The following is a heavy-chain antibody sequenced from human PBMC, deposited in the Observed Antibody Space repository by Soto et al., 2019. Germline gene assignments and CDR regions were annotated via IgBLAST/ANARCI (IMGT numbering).Heavy chain of an antibody. CDR3: ASWSSGNIPIVDY. CDR1: GGSISSGGYY. Sequence: QVQLQESGPGLVKPSQTLSLTCTVSGGSISSGGYYWSWIRQHPGKGLEWIGYIYYSGGTYYNPSLKSRVTISVDTSKNQFSLKLSSVTAADTAVYYCASWSSGNIPIVDYWGQGTLVTVSS. J-gene: IGHJ4*02. CDR2: IYYSGGT. V-gene: IGHV4-31*03. D-gene: IGHD3-22*01.